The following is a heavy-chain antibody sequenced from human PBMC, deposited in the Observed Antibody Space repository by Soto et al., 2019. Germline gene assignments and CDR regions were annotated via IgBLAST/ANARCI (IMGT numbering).Heavy chain of an antibody. J-gene: IGHJ6*02. D-gene: IGHD2-15*01. V-gene: IGHV1-69*13. Sequence: SVKVSCKASGGTFSTYAVSWVRQAPGQGLEWLGGILPMFGSPKYAQKLQGRVTVTADESTRTAYMELSRLRSEDTAVYYCARDRWEIVMVTPDRPYYYGMDVWGQGTTVTVSS. CDR3: ARDRWEIVMVTPDRPYYYGMDV. CDR1: GGTFSTYA. CDR2: ILPMFGSP.